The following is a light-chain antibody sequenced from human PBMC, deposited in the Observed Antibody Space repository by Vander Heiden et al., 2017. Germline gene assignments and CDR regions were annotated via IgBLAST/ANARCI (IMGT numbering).Light chain of an antibody. J-gene: IGKJ4*01. CDR3: QQYNNWPPLT. CDR2: DAS. V-gene: IGKV3-15*01. CDR1: QSVNGN. Sequence: EIGMTQSPATLSVSPGESATLSCRASQSVNGNLAWYQQKPGRAPRLLIYDASIRATGIPARFSGSGYGTEFTLTISSLQSEDFAIYYCQQYNNWPPLTFGGGTNVDLK.